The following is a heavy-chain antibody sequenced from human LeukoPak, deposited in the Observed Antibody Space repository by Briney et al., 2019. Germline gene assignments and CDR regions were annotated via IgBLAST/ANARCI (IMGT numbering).Heavy chain of an antibody. D-gene: IGHD1-7*01. CDR3: ARGWARWNYLRWFDP. V-gene: IGHV1-2*02. CDR2: INPNSGGT. J-gene: IGHJ5*02. Sequence: GASVKVSCKASGYTFTGYYMHWVRQAPGQGLEWMGWINPNSGGTNYAQKFQGRVTMTRDTSISTAYMELSRLRSDDTAVYYCARGWARWNYLRWFDPWGQGTLVTVSS. CDR1: GYTFTGYY.